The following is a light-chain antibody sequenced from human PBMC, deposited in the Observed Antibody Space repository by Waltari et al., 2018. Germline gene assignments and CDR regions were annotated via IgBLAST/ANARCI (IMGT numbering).Light chain of an antibody. CDR1: QSVSSY. Sequence: EIVLTQSPATLSLSPGERATLSCRASQSVSSYLAWYQQKPGQAPRLPIYEASNRATGIPARFSGSGSGTDFTLTISSLEPEDVAVYYCQQRSNWPPLTFGGGTKVEIK. V-gene: IGKV3-11*01. CDR3: QQRSNWPPLT. CDR2: EAS. J-gene: IGKJ4*01.